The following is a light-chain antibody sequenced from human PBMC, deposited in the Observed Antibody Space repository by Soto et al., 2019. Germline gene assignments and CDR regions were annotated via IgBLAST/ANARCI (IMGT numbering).Light chain of an antibody. CDR3: QQAHSFTIT. V-gene: IGKV1D-12*01. CDR2: AAS. Sequence: DIQMTQSPSSVSASIGDRVTITCRASQGINRWLAWYQKSPGKAPKILIYAASSLQSGVPSRFSGSGSGTDFNLTISRLQTDEFATYHCQQAHSFTITFGQGTRREIK. CDR1: QGINRW. J-gene: IGKJ5*01.